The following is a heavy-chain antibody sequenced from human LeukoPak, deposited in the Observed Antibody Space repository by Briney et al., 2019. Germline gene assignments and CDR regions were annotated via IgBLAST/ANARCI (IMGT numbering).Heavy chain of an antibody. CDR2: IKRDGSEK. D-gene: IGHD2-21*01. Sequence: GGSLRLPCAASGFTFSSYWMSWVRQAPGKGLEWVANIKRDGSEKYYVDSVKGRFTISRDNAKNSLYLQMNSLRVEDTAVYYCARENPNGGDCCDYWGQGTLVTVSS. CDR3: ARENPNGGDCCDY. CDR1: GFTFSSYW. V-gene: IGHV3-7*01. J-gene: IGHJ4*02.